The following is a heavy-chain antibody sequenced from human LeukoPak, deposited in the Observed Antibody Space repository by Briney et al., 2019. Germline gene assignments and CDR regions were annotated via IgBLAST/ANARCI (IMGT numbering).Heavy chain of an antibody. D-gene: IGHD3-10*01. CDR2: IWYDGSNK. V-gene: IGHV3-33*01. Sequence: GGSLRLSCAASGFTFSSYGMHWVRQAPGKGLEWVAVIWYDGSNKYYADSVKGRFTISRDNSKNTLYLQMNSLRAEDTAVYYCARDLNTMVRGPYDYWGQGTLVTVSS. CDR3: ARDLNTMVRGPYDY. J-gene: IGHJ4*02. CDR1: GFTFSSYG.